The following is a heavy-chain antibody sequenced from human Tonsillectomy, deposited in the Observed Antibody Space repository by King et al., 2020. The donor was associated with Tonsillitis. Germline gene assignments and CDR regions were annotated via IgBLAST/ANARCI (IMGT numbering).Heavy chain of an antibody. V-gene: IGHV2-5*01. CDR3: ARYSSGWYEVDY. J-gene: IGHJ4*02. CDR2: IYWNDDK. Sequence: TLQESGPTLVKPTQTLTLTCTFSGFSLSTSGVCVGWIRQPPGKALEWLALIYWNDDKRYSPSLKGRLTITKDTSKNPLVLKMNNMDPVDTDTYYCARYSSGWYEVDYWGQGTLVTVSS. CDR1: GFSLSTSGVC. D-gene: IGHD6-19*01.